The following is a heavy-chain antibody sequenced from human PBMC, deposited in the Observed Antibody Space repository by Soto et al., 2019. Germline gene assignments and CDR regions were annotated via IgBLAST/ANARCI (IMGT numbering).Heavy chain of an antibody. CDR2: LSGSGITT. CDR3: AKYPILNSGYDAPRNHYFDY. Sequence: GGSLRLSCTASGFTFDSFGMNWVRQAPGKGLEWVSGLSGSGITTYYADSVKGRFTISRDNSRNTLYLHMKSLRAEDTAVYYCAKYPILNSGYDAPRNHYFDYWGQGTLVTVSS. CDR1: GFTFDSFG. D-gene: IGHD5-12*01. V-gene: IGHV3-23*01. J-gene: IGHJ4*02.